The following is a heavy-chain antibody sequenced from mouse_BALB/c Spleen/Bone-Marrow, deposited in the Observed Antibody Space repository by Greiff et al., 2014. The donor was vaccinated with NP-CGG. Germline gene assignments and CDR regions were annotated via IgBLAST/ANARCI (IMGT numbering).Heavy chain of an antibody. CDR3: ARSCGAYGYDGGYYFDY. V-gene: IGHV1S34*01. CDR1: GYSFTGYY. J-gene: IGHJ2*01. CDR2: ISCYNGAT. Sequence: LVKTGTSVKISCKASGYSFTGYYMHWGKQSHGKSLEWIGYISCYNGATSYNQKFKGKATFTGDTSSSTAYMQCNSLTSEDSAVYYCARSCGAYGYDGGYYFDYWGQGTTLTVSS. D-gene: IGHD2-2*01.